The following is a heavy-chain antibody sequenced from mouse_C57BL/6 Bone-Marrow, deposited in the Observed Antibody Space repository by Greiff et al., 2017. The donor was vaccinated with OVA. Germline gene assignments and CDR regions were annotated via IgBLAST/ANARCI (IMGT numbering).Heavy chain of an antibody. D-gene: IGHD2-4*01. CDR3: ARSGITTNFDV. J-gene: IGHJ1*03. CDR1: GYTFTDYY. CDR2: INPYNGGT. V-gene: IGHV1-19*01. Sequence: VQLQQSGPVLVKPGASVKMSCKASGYTFTDYYMNWVKQSHGKSLEWIGVINPYNGGTSYNQKFKGKATLTVDKSSSTAYMELNSLTSEDSAVYYCARSGITTNFDVWGTGTTVTVSS.